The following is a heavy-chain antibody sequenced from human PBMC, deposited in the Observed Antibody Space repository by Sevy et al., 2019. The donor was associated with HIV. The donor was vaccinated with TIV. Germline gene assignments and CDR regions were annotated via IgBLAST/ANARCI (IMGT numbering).Heavy chain of an antibody. J-gene: IGHJ4*02. CDR3: ARGYYYDTSAYSW. Sequence: SETLSLTCTVSGGSISSGSYYWSWIRQPAGKGLEWIGRIYTSGSTNYNPSLKSRVTMSVDTSKNQFSLKLGSVTAADTAVYFCARGYYYDTSAYSWWGQGTLVTVSS. D-gene: IGHD3-22*01. CDR1: GGSISSGSYY. CDR2: IYTSGST. V-gene: IGHV4-61*02.